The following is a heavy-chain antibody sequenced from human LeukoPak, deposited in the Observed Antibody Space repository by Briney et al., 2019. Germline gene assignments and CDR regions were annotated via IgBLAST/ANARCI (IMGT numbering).Heavy chain of an antibody. CDR1: GGSISSYY. V-gene: IGHV4-59*01. CDR3: IGGSYKQYYFDY. CDR2: IYYSGST. J-gene: IGHJ4*02. Sequence: SETLSLTCTVSGGSISSYYWSWIRQPPGKGLEWIGYIYYSGSTNYNPSLKSRVTISVDTSKSQFSLKLSSVTAADTAVYYCIGGSYKQYYFDYWGQGTLVTVSS. D-gene: IGHD1-26*01.